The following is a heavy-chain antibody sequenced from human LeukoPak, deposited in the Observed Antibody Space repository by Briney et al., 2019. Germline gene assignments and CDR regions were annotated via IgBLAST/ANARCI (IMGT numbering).Heavy chain of an antibody. J-gene: IGHJ4*02. Sequence: GGSLRLSCAASGFTFSSYGMHWVRQAPGKGLEWVAFTRYDGSNKYYADSVKGRFTISRDNSKNTLYLQMNSLRAEDTAVYYCAKEDYDFWSGYTGWGQGTLVTVSS. CDR1: GFTFSSYG. CDR3: AKEDYDFWSGYTG. D-gene: IGHD3-3*01. V-gene: IGHV3-30*02. CDR2: TRYDGSNK.